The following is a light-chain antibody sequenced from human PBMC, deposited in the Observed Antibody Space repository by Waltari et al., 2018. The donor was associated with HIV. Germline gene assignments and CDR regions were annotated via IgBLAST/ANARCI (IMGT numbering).Light chain of an antibody. Sequence: SSELTQPPSVSVSPGQTARITCSGDALPKQYAYWYQQKPGQAPVLVIYKDNERPSGIPERFSGSSSGTTVTLTISGVQTEDEADYYCQSADSSGTYPDVFGTGTKVTVL. CDR1: ALPKQY. CDR3: QSADSSGTYPDV. V-gene: IGLV3-25*03. J-gene: IGLJ1*01. CDR2: KDN.